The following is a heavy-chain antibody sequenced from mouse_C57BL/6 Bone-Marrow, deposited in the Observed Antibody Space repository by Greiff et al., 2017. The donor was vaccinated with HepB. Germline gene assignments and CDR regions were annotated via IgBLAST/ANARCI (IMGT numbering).Heavy chain of an antibody. V-gene: IGHV5-17*01. Sequence: EVQVVESGGGLVKPGGSLKLSCAASGFTFSDYGMHWVRQATEKGLEWVAYISSGSSTIYYADTVKGRFTISRDNAKNTLFLQMTSLRSEDTAMYYCARRRDWYFDVWGTGTTVTVSS. CDR3: ARRRDWYFDV. J-gene: IGHJ1*03. CDR1: GFTFSDYG. CDR2: ISSGSSTI.